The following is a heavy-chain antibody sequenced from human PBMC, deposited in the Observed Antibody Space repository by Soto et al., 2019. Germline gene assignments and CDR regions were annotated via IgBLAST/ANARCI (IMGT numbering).Heavy chain of an antibody. CDR1: GFTFDDYA. D-gene: IGHD4-17*01. CDR2: ISWNSGNI. CDR3: AKALGTVTSFYYFDY. V-gene: IGHV3-9*01. Sequence: GGSLRLSCAASGFTFDDYAMHWVRQAPGKGLEWVSGISWNSGNIGYADSVKGRFTISRDNAKNSLYLQMNSLRAEDTALYYCAKALGTVTSFYYFDYWGQGTLVTVS. J-gene: IGHJ4*02.